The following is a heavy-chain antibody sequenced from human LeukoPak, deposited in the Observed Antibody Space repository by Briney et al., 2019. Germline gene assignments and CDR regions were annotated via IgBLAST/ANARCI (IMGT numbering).Heavy chain of an antibody. CDR3: ARGLLYYYDKAPVDY. V-gene: IGHV4-34*01. D-gene: IGHD3-22*01. J-gene: IGHJ4*02. CDR2: IDHSGST. Sequence: SETLSLTCAVYGGSFSGYYWSWIRQPPGKGLEWIGEIDHSGSTNYNPSLKSRVTISVDTSKNQFSLKLSSVTAADTAVYYCARGLLYYYDKAPVDYWGQGTLVTVSS. CDR1: GGSFSGYY.